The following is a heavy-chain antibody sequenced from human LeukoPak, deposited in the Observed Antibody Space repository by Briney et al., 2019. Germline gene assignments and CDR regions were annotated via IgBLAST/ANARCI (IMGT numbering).Heavy chain of an antibody. J-gene: IGHJ3*02. V-gene: IGHV4-4*07. CDR3: AREGLTYYYDSSGFRRHDAFDI. D-gene: IGHD3-22*01. Sequence: SETLSLTCTVSGGSINSYYWSWIRQPAGKGLEWIGRIYTSGSTNYNPSLKSRVTMSVDTSKNQFSLKLSSVTAADTAVYYCAREGLTYYYDSSGFRRHDAFDIWGQGTMVTVSS. CDR1: GGSINSYY. CDR2: IYTSGST.